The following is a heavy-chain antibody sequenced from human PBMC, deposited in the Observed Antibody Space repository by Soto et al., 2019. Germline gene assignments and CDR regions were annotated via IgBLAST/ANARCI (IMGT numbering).Heavy chain of an antibody. CDR2: ISGSGAST. CDR3: AKTEADGSGRYFYYYMDV. V-gene: IGHV3-23*01. J-gene: IGHJ6*03. Sequence: EVQLLESGGDLVQPGGSLRLSCAASGFTFISYAMSWVRQAPGKGLEWVSTISGSGASTYYAGSVKGRFTISRDNSKNTFYLQMNSLRVEDTAEYYCAKTEADGSGRYFYYYMDVWGKGTTVTVSS. D-gene: IGHD2-8*02. CDR1: GFTFISYA.